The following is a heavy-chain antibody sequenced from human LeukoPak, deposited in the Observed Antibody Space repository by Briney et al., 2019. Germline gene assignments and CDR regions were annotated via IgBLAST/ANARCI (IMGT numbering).Heavy chain of an antibody. CDR3: AKGGYDYVEVGYFDY. CDR1: GFTLASYA. J-gene: IGHJ4*02. V-gene: IGHV3-23*01. Sequence: GGSLRPSCAASGFTLASYAMSWVRQTPGKGLEWVSVIIGSVASTYSADSVKGRFTISRDNSKNTLYLQMNSLRADDTAVYYCAKGGYDYVEVGYFDYWGQGTLVTVSS. D-gene: IGHD5-12*01. CDR2: IIGSVAST.